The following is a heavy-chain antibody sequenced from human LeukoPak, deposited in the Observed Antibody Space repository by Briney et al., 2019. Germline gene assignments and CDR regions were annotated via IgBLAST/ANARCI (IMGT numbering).Heavy chain of an antibody. J-gene: IGHJ6*02. Sequence: PSETLSLTCTVSGGSISSYYWSWIRQPAGKGLEWIGRIYTSGSTNYNPSLKSRVTMSVDTSKNQFSLKLSSVTAADTAVYYCAREVRTSYDDLYYYYGMDVWGQGTTVTVSS. CDR2: IYTSGST. CDR1: GGSISSYY. V-gene: IGHV4-4*07. D-gene: IGHD5-18*01. CDR3: AREVRTSYDDLYYYYGMDV.